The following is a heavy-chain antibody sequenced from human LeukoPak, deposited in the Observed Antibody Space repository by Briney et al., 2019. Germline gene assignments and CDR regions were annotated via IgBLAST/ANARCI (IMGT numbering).Heavy chain of an antibody. V-gene: IGHV3-30*18. CDR3: AKELGDFWSGYYGMDV. CDR2: ISYDGSNK. D-gene: IGHD3-3*01. CDR1: GFTFSSYG. Sequence: PGGSLRLPCAASGFTFSSYGMHWVRQAPGKGLEWVAVISYDGSNKYYADSVKGRFTISRDNSKNTLYLQMNSLRAEDTAVYYCAKELGDFWSGYYGMDVWGQGTTVTVSS. J-gene: IGHJ6*02.